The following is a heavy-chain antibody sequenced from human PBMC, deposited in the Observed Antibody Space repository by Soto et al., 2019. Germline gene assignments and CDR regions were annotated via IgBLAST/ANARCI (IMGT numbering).Heavy chain of an antibody. CDR2: ISSSGSTI. Sequence: QVQLVESGGGLVKPGGSLRLSCAASGFTFSDYYMSWIRQAPGKGLEWVSYISSSGSTIYYADSVKGRFTIXRXNAXXXXXXXXXXXXXXXXXXXXXXXGXPEDYWGQGTLVTVSS. CDR3: XXGXPEDY. CDR1: GFTFSDYY. D-gene: IGHD2-15*01. J-gene: IGHJ4*02. V-gene: IGHV3-11*01.